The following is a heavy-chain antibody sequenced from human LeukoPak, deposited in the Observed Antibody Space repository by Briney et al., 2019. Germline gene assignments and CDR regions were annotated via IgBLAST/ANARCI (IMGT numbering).Heavy chain of an antibody. CDR2: IYTSGST. J-gene: IGHJ3*02. D-gene: IGHD2-15*01. CDR3: ARGQGSGPKIYAFDI. CDR1: GGSISSGSYY. V-gene: IGHV4-61*02. Sequence: SQTLSLTCAVSGGSISSGSYYWSWIRQPAGKGLEGIGRIYTSGSTNYNPSLQSRVTISVDTSKNQFSLKLSSVTAADTAVYYCARGQGSGPKIYAFDIWGQGTMVTVSS.